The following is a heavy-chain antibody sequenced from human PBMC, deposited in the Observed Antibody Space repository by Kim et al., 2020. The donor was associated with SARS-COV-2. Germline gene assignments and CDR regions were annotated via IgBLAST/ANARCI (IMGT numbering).Heavy chain of an antibody. Sequence: ASVNVSCKASGYTFTNYYMHWVRQAPGQGLEWMGIINPSGGSTSYAQKFQGRVTMTRDTSTSTVYMELSSLRSEDTAVYYCARYLFVPGYYGSGSYDGDYWGQGTLVTVSS. D-gene: IGHD3-10*01. V-gene: IGHV1-46*01. CDR3: ARYLFVPGYYGSGSYDGDY. CDR2: INPSGGST. J-gene: IGHJ4*02. CDR1: GYTFTNYY.